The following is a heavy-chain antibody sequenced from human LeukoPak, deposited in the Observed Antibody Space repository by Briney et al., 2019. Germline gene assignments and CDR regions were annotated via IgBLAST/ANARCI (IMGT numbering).Heavy chain of an antibody. CDR3: AREPLYCSSTSCYEGGFDY. D-gene: IGHD2-2*01. CDR1: GGTFSSYA. CDR2: IIPIFGTA. J-gene: IGHJ4*02. Sequence: ASVKVSCKASGGTFSSYAISWVRQAPGQGLDWMGGIIPIFGTANYAQKFQGRVTITADKSTSTAYMELSSLRSEDTAVYYCAREPLYCSSTSCYEGGFDYWGQGTLVTVSS. V-gene: IGHV1-69*06.